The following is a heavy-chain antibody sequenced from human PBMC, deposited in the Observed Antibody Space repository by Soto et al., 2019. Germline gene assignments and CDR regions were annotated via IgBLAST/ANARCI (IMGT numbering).Heavy chain of an antibody. CDR2: ISDSGGST. J-gene: IGHJ6*02. Sequence: GGSLRLSCAASGFAFSSYAMSWVRQAPGKGLEWVSAISDSGGSTYYADSVKGRFTISRDNSKNTLYLQMSSLRAEDTAVYYCANRDTSMVTRYYYGMDVWGQGTTVTVSS. CDR3: ANRDTSMVTRYYYGMDV. D-gene: IGHD5-18*01. CDR1: GFAFSSYA. V-gene: IGHV3-23*01.